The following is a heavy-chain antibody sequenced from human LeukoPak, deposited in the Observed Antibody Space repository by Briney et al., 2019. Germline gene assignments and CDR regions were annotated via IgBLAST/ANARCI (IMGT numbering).Heavy chain of an antibody. V-gene: IGHV4-34*01. CDR1: GGSFSGYY. CDR3: ARSLRWTGARYYYGMDV. D-gene: IGHD4-23*01. CDR2: INHSGST. Sequence: SETLSLTCAVYGGSFSGYYWSWIRQPPGKGLEWIGEINHSGSTNYNPSLKSRVTISVDTSKNQFSLKLSSVTAADTAVYYCARSLRWTGARYYYGMDVWGQGTTVTVSS. J-gene: IGHJ6*02.